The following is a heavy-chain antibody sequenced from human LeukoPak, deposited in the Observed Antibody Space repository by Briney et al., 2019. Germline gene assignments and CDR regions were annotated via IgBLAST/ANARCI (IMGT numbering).Heavy chain of an antibody. D-gene: IGHD1-26*01. CDR3: AKDRGSYSTTADS. CDR1: GFTFSDYG. V-gene: IGHV3-33*06. J-gene: IGHJ5*01. CDR2: IWYDGTNK. Sequence: GGPLRLYCAASGFTFSDYGIQCVRQAPGKGPEWVAVIWYDGTNKYYGDSVRGRFTISRDNSKNTLYLQMNSLRAEDTAVYYCAKDRGSYSTTADSWGQGTLVTVSS.